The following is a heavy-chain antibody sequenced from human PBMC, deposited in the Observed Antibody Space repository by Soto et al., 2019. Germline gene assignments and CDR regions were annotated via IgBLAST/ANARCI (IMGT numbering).Heavy chain of an antibody. J-gene: IGHJ4*02. D-gene: IGHD1-26*01. CDR3: ASHLIMPGTRGFDY. CDR1: SGSITSSNW. CDR2: VYNGGHA. Sequence: QVQLQESGPGLVKPSGTLSLTCAISSGSITSSNWWSWVRQPPGKGLEWIGEVYNGGHANYNPSLNSRLTISVESQNQFSLRRSSVTAADTSVYFCASHLIMPGTRGFDYWGQGSLVTVSS. V-gene: IGHV4-4*02.